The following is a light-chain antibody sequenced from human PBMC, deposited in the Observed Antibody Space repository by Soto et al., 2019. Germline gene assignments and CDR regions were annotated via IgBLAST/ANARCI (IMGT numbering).Light chain of an antibody. CDR2: GAS. CDR3: QQYNNGPRT. CDR1: QSVSSN. J-gene: IGKJ1*01. V-gene: IGKV3-15*01. Sequence: EIVMTQSPATLSVSPGERATLSCRASQSVSSNLAWYQQKPGQAPRLLIYGASTRATGIPARFSGSGSGTEFTLTISILQSEDFSVYYCQQYNNGPRTFGQGTKVDI.